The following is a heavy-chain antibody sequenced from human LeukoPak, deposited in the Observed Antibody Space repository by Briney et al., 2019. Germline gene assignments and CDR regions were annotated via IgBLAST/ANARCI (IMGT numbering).Heavy chain of an antibody. CDR1: GGTFSSYA. J-gene: IGHJ6*03. V-gene: IGHV1-69*06. Sequence: SVKVSCKASGGTFSSYAISWVRQAPGQGLEWMGGIIPIFGTANYAQKFQGRVTITAEKSTSTAYMELSSLRSEDTAVYYCARDGDFPARYYYYYMDVWGKGTTVTVSS. CDR3: ARDGDFPARYYYYYMDV. CDR2: IIPIFGTA. D-gene: IGHD2-21*01.